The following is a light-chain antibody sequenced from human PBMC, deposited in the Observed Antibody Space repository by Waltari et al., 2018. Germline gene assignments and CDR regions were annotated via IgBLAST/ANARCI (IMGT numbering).Light chain of an antibody. Sequence: QSALTQPPSASGSPGQSVTLPCPGTSRAVGVYAYVSCYQQPPGKAPKLMIFAVTKRPSGVPDRFSGSKSGNTASLTVSGLQAEDEADYYCSSYVGSNNVVFGGGTKLTVL. J-gene: IGLJ2*01. V-gene: IGLV2-8*01. CDR3: SSYVGSNNVV. CDR2: AVT. CDR1: SRAVGVYAY.